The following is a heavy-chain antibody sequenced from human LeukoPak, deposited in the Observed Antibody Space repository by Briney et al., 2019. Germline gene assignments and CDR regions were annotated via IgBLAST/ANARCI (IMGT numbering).Heavy chain of an antibody. Sequence: SETLSVTCSVSNASISSYYWSWIRQSPGKGLEWIGYISNSGSTNYNPSLKSRVTISVDTSKNQFSLKLSSVTAADTAVYYCARHWGSCRGGDCYTFDCWGQGTLVTVSS. CDR1: NASISSYY. CDR2: ISNSGST. CDR3: ARHWGSCRGGDCYTFDC. J-gene: IGHJ4*02. D-gene: IGHD2-21*02. V-gene: IGHV4-59*08.